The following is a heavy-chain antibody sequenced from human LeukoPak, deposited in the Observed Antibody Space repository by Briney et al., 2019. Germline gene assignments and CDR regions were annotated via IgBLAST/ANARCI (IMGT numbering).Heavy chain of an antibody. V-gene: IGHV3-23*01. CDR1: GFTFSSYA. J-gene: IGHJ4*02. CDR3: AKDRGSGGSGRYFDY. CDR2: ISGSGGST. Sequence: PGGSLRLSCAASGFTFSSYAMSWVRQAPGKGLEWVSAISGSGGSTYYADSVKGRFTISRDNSKNTLYLQMNSLRAEDTAVYYCAKDRGSGGSGRYFDYWGQGTLVTVSS. D-gene: IGHD2-15*01.